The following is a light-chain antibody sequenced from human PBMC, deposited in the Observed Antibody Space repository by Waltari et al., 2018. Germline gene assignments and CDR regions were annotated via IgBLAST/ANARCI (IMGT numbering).Light chain of an antibody. CDR3: QQYETWPRT. CDR1: QSVSSN. J-gene: IGKJ1*01. V-gene: IGKV3-15*01. Sequence: EIVMTQSPAILSLSPGERAALSCRASQSVSSNLAWYQQKPGQAPRLLMYGVSTGATGIPARFSGSGSGIEFTLTISSLQSEDFAVYYCQQYETWPRTFGQGTKVEIK. CDR2: GVS.